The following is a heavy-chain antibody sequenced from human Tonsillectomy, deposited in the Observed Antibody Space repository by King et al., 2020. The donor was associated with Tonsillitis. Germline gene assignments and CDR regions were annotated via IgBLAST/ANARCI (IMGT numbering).Heavy chain of an antibody. J-gene: IGHJ4*02. CDR3: ARENGYSFDY. Sequence: VQLVESGGGLVQPGGSLRVSCAASGFTFSSFDMNWVRQAPGKGLEWVSYINTNSRTIYYADSVKGRFTISRDTAKNSLYLQMNSLRHEDTAVYYCARENGYSFDYWGQGTLVTVSS. CDR1: GFTFSSFD. D-gene: IGHD5-18*01. CDR2: INTNSRTI. V-gene: IGHV3-48*02.